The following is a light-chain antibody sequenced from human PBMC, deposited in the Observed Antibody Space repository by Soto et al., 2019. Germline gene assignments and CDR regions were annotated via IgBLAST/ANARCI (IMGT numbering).Light chain of an antibody. J-gene: IGKJ2*01. V-gene: IGKV1-5*03. CDR1: QSISSW. CDR2: KAS. CDR3: QQYKSYPYT. Sequence: DIQMTQSPSTLSASVGDRVTITCRASQSISSWLAWYQQKPGKAPKLLIYKASSLEIGVPSRFSGSGSGTEFTLTISSLQPDDFATYYCQQYKSYPYTFGQGTKLEIK.